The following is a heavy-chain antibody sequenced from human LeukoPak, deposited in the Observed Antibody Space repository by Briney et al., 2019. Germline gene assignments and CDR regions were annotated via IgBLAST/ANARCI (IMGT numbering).Heavy chain of an antibody. Sequence: PEASVKVSCTASGYTFSSYYMHWVRQAPGQGLEWLGIINPSGGSASYAQKFQGRVTMTRDMSTSTVYVDLSSLRSEDTAVYYCVRASCTTTSCPLGAFDVWGQGTMVTVSS. J-gene: IGHJ3*01. D-gene: IGHD2-2*01. CDR1: GYTFSSYY. CDR2: INPSGGSA. CDR3: VRASCTTTSCPLGAFDV. V-gene: IGHV1-46*01.